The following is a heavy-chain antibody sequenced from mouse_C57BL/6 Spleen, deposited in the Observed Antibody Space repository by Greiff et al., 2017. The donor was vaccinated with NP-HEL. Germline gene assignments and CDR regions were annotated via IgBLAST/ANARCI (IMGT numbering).Heavy chain of an antibody. V-gene: IGHV1-82*01. CDR2: IYPGDGDT. CDR3: ARGGYGSPGG. CDR1: GYAFSSSW. D-gene: IGHD1-1*01. Sequence: QVQLQQSGPELVKPGASVKISCKASGYAFSSSWMNWVKQRPGKGLEWIGRIYPGDGDTNYNGKFKGKATLTADKSSSTAYMQLSSLTSEDSAVYFCARGGYGSPGGWGTGTTVTVSS. J-gene: IGHJ1*03.